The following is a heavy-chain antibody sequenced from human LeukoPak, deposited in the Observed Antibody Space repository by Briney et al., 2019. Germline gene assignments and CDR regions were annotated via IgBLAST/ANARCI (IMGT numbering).Heavy chain of an antibody. J-gene: IGHJ4*02. CDR3: AKGSAAARPYYFDY. V-gene: IGHV3-23*01. Sequence: GESLRLSCAASGFTFSNYVMSWVRKAPGKGLEWVSAITGSSDSTYYADSVKGRFTISRDNSMNTLYLQMNSLRAEDTAVYYCAKGSAAARPYYFDYWGQGTLVTVSS. CDR1: GFTFSNYV. D-gene: IGHD6-6*01. CDR2: ITGSSDST.